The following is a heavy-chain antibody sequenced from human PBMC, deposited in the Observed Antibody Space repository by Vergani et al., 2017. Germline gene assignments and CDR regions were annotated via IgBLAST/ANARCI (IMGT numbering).Heavy chain of an antibody. J-gene: IGHJ4*02. V-gene: IGHV4-34*11. CDR1: GGSFSGYY. D-gene: IGHD5-12*01. Sequence: QVQLQQWGAGLLKPSETLSLTCAVYGGSFSGYYWSWIRQPPGKGLEWIGYIYYSGSTNYNPSLKSRVTISVDTSKNQFSLKLSSVTAADTAVYYCARGVDIVATSFDYWGQGTLVTVSS. CDR2: IYYSGST. CDR3: ARGVDIVATSFDY.